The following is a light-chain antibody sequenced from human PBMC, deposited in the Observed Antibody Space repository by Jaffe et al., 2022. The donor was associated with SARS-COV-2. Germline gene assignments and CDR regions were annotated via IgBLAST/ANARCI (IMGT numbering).Light chain of an antibody. CDR3: SSYADSYNFLL. CDR1: SSDIGGYNY. CDR2: EVT. V-gene: IGLV2-8*01. J-gene: IGLJ2*01. Sequence: QSALTQPPSASGSPGQSVTISCTGTSSDIGGYNYVSWYQHHPGKAPKLIIYEVTKRPSGVPGRFSGSKSGHTASLTVSGLQAEDEADYYCSSYADSYNFLLFGGGTKLTVL.